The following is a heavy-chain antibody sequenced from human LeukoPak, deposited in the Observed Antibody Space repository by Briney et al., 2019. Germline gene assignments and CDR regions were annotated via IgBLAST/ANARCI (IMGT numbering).Heavy chain of an antibody. V-gene: IGHV4-31*03. D-gene: IGHD2/OR15-2a*01. J-gene: IGHJ5*02. CDR2: IYYSGST. CDR3: AREVIEDWFDP. Sequence: SETLSLTCTFSGDSISSGAYYWNWIRQHPGKGLEWIGYIYYSGSTYYNPSLKSRVTMSVDTSKNQFSLKLSSVTAADTAVYYCAREVIEDWFDPWGQGTLVTVSS. CDR1: GDSISSGAYY.